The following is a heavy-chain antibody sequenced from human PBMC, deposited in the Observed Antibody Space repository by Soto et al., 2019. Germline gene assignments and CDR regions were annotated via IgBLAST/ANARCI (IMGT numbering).Heavy chain of an antibody. J-gene: IGHJ4*02. Sequence: QVQLVESGGGVVQPGMSLRLSCAASGFTFSSYGMHWVRQAPGKGLEWVAGISYDGSNKYYADSVKGRFTISRDNSKNTLYLQMNSLRAEYTAVYYCAKEVYSYGFDYWGQGTLVTVSS. CDR2: ISYDGSNK. V-gene: IGHV3-30*18. CDR1: GFTFSSYG. D-gene: IGHD5-18*01. CDR3: AKEVYSYGFDY.